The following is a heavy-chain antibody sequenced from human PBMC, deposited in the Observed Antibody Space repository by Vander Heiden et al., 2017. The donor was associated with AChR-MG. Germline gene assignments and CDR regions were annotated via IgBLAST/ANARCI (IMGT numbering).Heavy chain of an antibody. V-gene: IGHV3-48*01. D-gene: IGHD3-22*01. CDR1: GFTFSSYS. CDR3: AREVDTMIVVAQPSQH. CDR2: ISSRSSTI. Sequence: EVQLVESGRGLVQPGGSLRLSCAASGFTFSSYSMNWVRQEPGKRLEWVSDISSRSSTIYDADSVKGRFTISRDNAKNSLYLKMNSMRAEEKAVYYCAREVDTMIVVAQPSQHWGHVTLVTVSS. J-gene: IGHJ1*01.